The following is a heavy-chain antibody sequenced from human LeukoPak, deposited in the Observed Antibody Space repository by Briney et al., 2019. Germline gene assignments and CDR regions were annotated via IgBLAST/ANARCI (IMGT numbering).Heavy chain of an antibody. CDR2: INSGGSST. CDR3: ARDSSYCSSTSCYNYFDY. V-gene: IGHV3-74*01. Sequence: QPGGSLRLSCAASGFTFSSYWMHWVRQAPGKGLVWVSRINSGGSSTTYADSVKGRFTISRDNAKNTLYLQMNSLRAEDTAVYYCARDSSYCSSTSCYNYFDYWGQGNLVTVSS. D-gene: IGHD2-2*02. CDR1: GFTFSSYW. J-gene: IGHJ4*02.